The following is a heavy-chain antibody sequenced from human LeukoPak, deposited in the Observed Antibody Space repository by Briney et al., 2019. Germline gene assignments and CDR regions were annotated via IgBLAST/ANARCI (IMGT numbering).Heavy chain of an antibody. CDR1: GXTFSSYW. CDR3: ARGLYRSGWYYFDY. V-gene: IGHV3-74*01. Sequence: GGSLRLSCAASGXTFSSYWMHWVRQVPGKGLVWVSRINSDGSTTSYADSVKGRFTISRDNAKNTLFLQMDSLRAEDTAVYYCARGLYRSGWYYFDYWGQGTLVTVSS. CDR2: INSDGSTT. D-gene: IGHD6-19*01. J-gene: IGHJ4*02.